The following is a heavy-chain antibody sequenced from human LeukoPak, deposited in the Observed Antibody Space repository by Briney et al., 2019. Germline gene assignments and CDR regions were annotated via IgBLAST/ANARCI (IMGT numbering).Heavy chain of an antibody. CDR1: GGSISSYY. J-gene: IGHJ6*03. D-gene: IGHD3-16*02. Sequence: PSETLSLTCTVSGGSISSYYWSWIRQPPGKGLEWIGYIYYSGSTNYNPSLKSRVTMSVDTSKNQFSLKLSSVTAADTAVYYCARGIGYYYYMDVWGKGTTVTISS. CDR3: ARGIGYYYYMDV. V-gene: IGHV4-59*12. CDR2: IYYSGST.